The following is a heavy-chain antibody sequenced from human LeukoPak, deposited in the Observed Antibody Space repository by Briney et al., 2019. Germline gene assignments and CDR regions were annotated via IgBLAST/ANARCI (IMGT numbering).Heavy chain of an antibody. CDR2: INHSGST. V-gene: IGHV4-34*01. CDR1: GGSFSGYY. CDR3: AREGVAAAATYWYFDL. Sequence: PSETLSLTCAVYGGSFSGYYWSWIRQPPGKGLEWIGEINHSGSTNYNPSLKSRVTISVDTSKNQFSLKLSSVTAADTAVYYCAREGVAAAATYWYFDLWGRGTLLTVSS. D-gene: IGHD6-13*01. J-gene: IGHJ2*01.